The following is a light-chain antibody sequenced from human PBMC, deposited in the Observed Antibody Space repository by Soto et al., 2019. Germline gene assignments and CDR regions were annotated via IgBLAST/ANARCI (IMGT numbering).Light chain of an antibody. J-gene: IGKJ5*01. CDR3: QQAYSFPIT. V-gene: IGKV1-39*01. CDR2: AAS. Sequence: DIQMTQSPSSLSASVGDRVTITCRASQSISSYLNWYQQKPGKAPKLLIYAASSLQSGVPSRFSGSGSGTDFTVTISSLQPEDFATYYCQQAYSFPITFGQGTRPEIK. CDR1: QSISSY.